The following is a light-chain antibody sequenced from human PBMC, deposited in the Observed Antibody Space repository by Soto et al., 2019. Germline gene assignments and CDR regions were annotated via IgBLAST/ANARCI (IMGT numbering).Light chain of an antibody. J-gene: IGLJ2*01. CDR1: SSNVGAYNY. CDR3: SSYAGSYTFI. V-gene: IGLV2-11*01. CDR2: DVS. Sequence: QSALTQPRSVSGSPGQSVTISCTGTSSNVGAYNYVSWYQQHPVKAPRLMSYDVSERPSGVPDRFSGSKSGNTASLTISGLQAEDEADYYCSSYAGSYTFIFGGGTKLTVL.